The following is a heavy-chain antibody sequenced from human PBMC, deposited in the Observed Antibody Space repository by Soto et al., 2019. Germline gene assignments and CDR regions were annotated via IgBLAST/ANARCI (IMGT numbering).Heavy chain of an antibody. J-gene: IGHJ4*02. CDR3: GKNMTWEGMTPIHQFDS. Sequence: EVQLVESGGGLVQPGRSLRLSCAASGFTIDDYAMHWVRQVPGKGLEWVSGISSNSDTIDYADSVKGRFTISRDNAKNSLFMKTKSLRPDDTAFYYCGKNMTWEGMTPIHQFDSWGQGPLVTVSS. CDR2: ISSNSDTI. D-gene: IGHD1-26*01. V-gene: IGHV3-9*01. CDR1: GFTIDDYA.